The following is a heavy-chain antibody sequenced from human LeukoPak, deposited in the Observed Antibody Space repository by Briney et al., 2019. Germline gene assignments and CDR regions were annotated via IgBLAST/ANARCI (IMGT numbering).Heavy chain of an antibody. D-gene: IGHD5-18*01. CDR2: IYYSGST. CDR3: ASCLVDTLGPFDY. V-gene: IGHV4-39*07. J-gene: IGHJ4*02. CDR1: GGSISSSSYY. Sequence: SETLSLTCTVSGGSISSSSYYWGWIRQPPGKGLEWIGSIYYSGSTYYNPSLKSRVTISVDTSKNQFSLKLSSVTAADTAVYYCASCLVDTLGPFDYWGQGTLVTVSS.